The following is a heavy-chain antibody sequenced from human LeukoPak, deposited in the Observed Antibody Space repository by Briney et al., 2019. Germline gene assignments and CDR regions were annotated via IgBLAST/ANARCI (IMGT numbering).Heavy chain of an antibody. CDR3: ARVTTRLQNWFDP. D-gene: IGHD5-24*01. V-gene: IGHV4-39*01. CDR1: GGSISSSIYY. Sequence: PSETLSLTCTVSGGSISSSIYYWGWIRQPPGKGLEWIGSIYYSGSTYYNPSLKSRVTISVDTSKNQFSLKLSSVTAADTAVYYCARVTTRLQNWFDPWGQGTLVTVSS. CDR2: IYYSGST. J-gene: IGHJ5*02.